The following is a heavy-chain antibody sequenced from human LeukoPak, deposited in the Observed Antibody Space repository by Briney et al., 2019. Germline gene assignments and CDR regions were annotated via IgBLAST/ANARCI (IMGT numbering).Heavy chain of an antibody. J-gene: IGHJ4*02. D-gene: IGHD1-14*01. CDR3: AKDQEPFDY. Sequence: PGGSLRLSCAASGFTFSDHAMSWVRQAPAKGLEWVSSINGNGGGSYYIDSVKGRFTVSRDNSENALYLQMNSLRAEDTAVYYCAKDQEPFDYWGQGTLVTVSS. CDR2: INGNGGGS. V-gene: IGHV3-23*01. CDR1: GFTFSDHA.